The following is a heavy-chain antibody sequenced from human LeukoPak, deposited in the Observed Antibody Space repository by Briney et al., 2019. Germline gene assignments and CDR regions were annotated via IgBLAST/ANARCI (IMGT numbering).Heavy chain of an antibody. CDR2: INHSGST. D-gene: IGHD2-2*01. CDR1: GGSFSGYY. CDR3: ARDHVYCSSTSCSGYFQH. Sequence: SETLSLTCAVYGGSFSGYYWSWIRQPPVKGLEWIGEINHSGSTNYNPSLKSRVTISVDTSKNQFSLKLSSVTAADTAVYYCARDHVYCSSTSCSGYFQHWGQGTLVTVSS. V-gene: IGHV4-34*01. J-gene: IGHJ1*01.